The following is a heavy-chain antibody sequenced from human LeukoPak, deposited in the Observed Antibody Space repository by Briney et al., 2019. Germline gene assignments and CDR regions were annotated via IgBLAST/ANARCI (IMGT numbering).Heavy chain of an antibody. V-gene: IGHV3-23*01. Sequence: PGGSLRLSCAASGFTFSSYAMSWVRQAPGKGLEWVSAISGSGGSTYYADSVKGRFTISRDNSKNTLYLQMNSLRAKDTAVYYCAKDRAPYCSGALDYWGQGTLVTVSS. J-gene: IGHJ4*02. CDR1: GFTFSSYA. CDR2: ISGSGGST. CDR3: AKDRAPYCSGALDY. D-gene: IGHD2-15*01.